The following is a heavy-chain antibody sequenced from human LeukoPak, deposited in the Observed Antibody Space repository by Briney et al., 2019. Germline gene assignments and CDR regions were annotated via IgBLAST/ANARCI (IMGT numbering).Heavy chain of an antibody. J-gene: IGHJ4*02. D-gene: IGHD4-17*01. CDR1: GFPLSSYS. CDR2: ISSSSSYI. Sequence: GGSLRLSCAASGFPLSSYSMNWVRQAPGKGLEWVSSISSSSSYIYYADSVKGRLTISRDNAKNSLYLQMNSLRAEDTAVYYCARVYGDNGNYWGQGTLVTVSS. V-gene: IGHV3-21*01. CDR3: ARVYGDNGNY.